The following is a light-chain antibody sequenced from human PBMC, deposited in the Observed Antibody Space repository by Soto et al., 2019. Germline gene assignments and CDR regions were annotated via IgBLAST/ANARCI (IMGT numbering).Light chain of an antibody. CDR2: DAS. CDR3: QQYNSYRT. CDR1: QAVNSW. J-gene: IGKJ1*01. Sequence: DNQLTQSPSSISASVGDRVTITCRASQAVNSWLAWYQQKPGKAPKLLIYDASSLESGVPSRFSGSGSGTEFTLTISSLQPDDFATYYCQQYNSYRTFGQGTKVDIK. V-gene: IGKV1-5*01.